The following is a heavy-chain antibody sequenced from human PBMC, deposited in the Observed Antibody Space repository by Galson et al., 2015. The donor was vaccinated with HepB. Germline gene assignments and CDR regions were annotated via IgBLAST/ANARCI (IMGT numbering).Heavy chain of an antibody. CDR3: ARSLRFLEWLDYYYGMDV. V-gene: IGHV3-11*06. Sequence: SLRLSCAASGFTFSDYYMSWIRQAPGKGLEWVSYISSSSSYTNYADSVKGRFTISRDNAKNSLYLQMNSLRAEDTAVYYCARSLRFLEWLDYYYGMDVWGQGTTVTVSS. CDR2: ISSSSSYT. D-gene: IGHD3-3*01. J-gene: IGHJ6*02. CDR1: GFTFSDYY.